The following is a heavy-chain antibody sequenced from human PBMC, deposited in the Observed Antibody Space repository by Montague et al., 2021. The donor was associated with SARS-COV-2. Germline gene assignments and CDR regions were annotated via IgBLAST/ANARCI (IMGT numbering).Heavy chain of an antibody. J-gene: IGHJ3*01. CDR1: GSSISGYY. CDR2: INYSGST. Sequence: SETLSLTCTVSGSSISGYYWSWIRQPPGKGLEWIGYINYSGSTNYNPSLKSRVTISVDTSKNQFSLKLSSVTAADTAVYYCARVRGNTIVGVVIISAIDVWGQGTMVTVSS. D-gene: IGHD3-3*01. V-gene: IGHV4-59*01. CDR3: ARVRGNTIVGVVIISAIDV.